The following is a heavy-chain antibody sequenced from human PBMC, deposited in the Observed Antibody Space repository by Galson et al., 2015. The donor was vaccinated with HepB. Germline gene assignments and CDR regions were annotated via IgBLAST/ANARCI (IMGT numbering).Heavy chain of an antibody. V-gene: IGHV3-11*01. Sequence: SLRLSCAASGFTFSDYYMSWIRQAPGRGLEWVSYISSSANMIYYADSVRGRFTISRDNAKNSLYLQMNSLRAEDTAVYYCARYNYDSSGYHFDYWGQGTLVTVSS. D-gene: IGHD3-22*01. CDR3: ARYNYDSSGYHFDY. J-gene: IGHJ4*02. CDR2: ISSSANMI. CDR1: GFTFSDYY.